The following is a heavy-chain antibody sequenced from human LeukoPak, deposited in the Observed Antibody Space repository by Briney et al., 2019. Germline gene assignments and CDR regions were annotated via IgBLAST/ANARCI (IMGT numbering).Heavy chain of an antibody. CDR3: AKHLLVGGTRGAYAFDI. CDR2: ISGIGTNT. J-gene: IGHJ3*02. CDR1: GFTFSNYA. D-gene: IGHD1-26*01. V-gene: IGHV3-23*01. Sequence: GGSLRLSCAASGFTFSNYAMIWVRQAPGKGLEWVSLISGIGTNTYYADSVKGRFTISRDNSKNTLDLQMNSLRAEDTAVYYCAKHLLVGGTRGAYAFDIWRRGTMVTVSS.